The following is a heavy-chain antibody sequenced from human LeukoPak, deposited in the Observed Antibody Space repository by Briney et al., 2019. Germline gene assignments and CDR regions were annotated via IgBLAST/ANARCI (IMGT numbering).Heavy chain of an antibody. CDR1: GYTFTSYY. CDR3: ARSSDDSSGYYSSYFDY. V-gene: IGHV1-46*01. CDR2: INPSGGST. J-gene: IGHJ4*02. D-gene: IGHD3-22*01. Sequence: ASVKVSCKASGYTFTSYYMHWVRQAPGQGLEWMGIINPSGGSTSYAQKFQGRVTMIRDMSTSTVYMELSSLRSEDTAVYYCARSSDDSSGYYSSYFDYWGQGTLVTVSS.